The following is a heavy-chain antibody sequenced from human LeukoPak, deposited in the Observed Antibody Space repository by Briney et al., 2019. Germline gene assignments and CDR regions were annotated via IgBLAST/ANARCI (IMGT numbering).Heavy chain of an antibody. J-gene: IGHJ6*03. CDR3: ARRQGRYYDFWSGRFAWYMDV. D-gene: IGHD3-3*01. CDR2: MNPNSGNT. CDR1: GYTFTSYD. V-gene: IGHV1-8*03. Sequence: ASVKVSCKASGYTFTSYDTNWVRQATGQGLEWMGWMNPNSGNTGYAQKFQGRVTITRNTSISTAYMELSSLRSEDTAVYYCARRQGRYYDFWSGRFAWYMDVWGKGTTVTVSS.